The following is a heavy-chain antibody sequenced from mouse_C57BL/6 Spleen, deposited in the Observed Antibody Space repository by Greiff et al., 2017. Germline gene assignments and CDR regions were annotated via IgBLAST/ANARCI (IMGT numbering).Heavy chain of an antibody. CDR1: GYTFTSYW. CDR2: IYPSDSET. Sequence: VQLQQPGAELVRPGSSVKLSCKASGYTFTSYWMDWAKQRPGQGLEWIGNIYPSDSETHYNQKFKDKATLTVDKSSSTAYMQLSSLTSEDSAVYYCARGIYYYMDYWGQGTSVTVSS. V-gene: IGHV1-61*01. CDR3: ARGIYYYMDY. J-gene: IGHJ4*01. D-gene: IGHD1-1*01.